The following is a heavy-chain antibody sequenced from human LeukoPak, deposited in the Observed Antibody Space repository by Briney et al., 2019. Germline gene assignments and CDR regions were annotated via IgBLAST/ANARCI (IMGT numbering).Heavy chain of an antibody. D-gene: IGHD3-22*01. Sequence: PSQTLSLTCTVSGGSISSGNYYRTWIRQPAGKGLEWIGRIYTSGSTNYNPSLKSRVTISVDTSKNQFSLKLSSVTAADTAVYYCARDRSDSSGRYFDLWGRGTLVTVSS. V-gene: IGHV4-61*02. CDR1: GGSISSGNYY. CDR3: ARDRSDSSGRYFDL. CDR2: IYTSGST. J-gene: IGHJ2*01.